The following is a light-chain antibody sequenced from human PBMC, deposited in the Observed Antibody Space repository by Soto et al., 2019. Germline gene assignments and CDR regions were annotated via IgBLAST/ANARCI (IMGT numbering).Light chain of an antibody. CDR3: SSYRSSSSPYV. J-gene: IGLJ1*01. CDR1: SSDVGGYNY. V-gene: IGLV2-14*01. Sequence: QSALTQPASVSGSPGQSITISCTGTSSDVGGYNYVSWYQQHPGKVPKLIIYDVSNRPLGVSNRFSGSKSGNTASLTISGLQAEDEADYYCSSYRSSSSPYVFGTGTKVTVL. CDR2: DVS.